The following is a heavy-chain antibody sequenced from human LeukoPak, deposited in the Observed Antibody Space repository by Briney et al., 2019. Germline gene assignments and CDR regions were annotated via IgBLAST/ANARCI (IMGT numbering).Heavy chain of an antibody. CDR2: INTNSGGT. J-gene: IGHJ4*02. CDR1: GYTFTGYY. D-gene: IGHD6-19*01. Sequence: ASVKVSCKASGYTFTGYYMHWVRQAPGQGLEWMGRINTNSGGTNYAQKFQGRVTMTRDTSISTAYMELSRLRSDDTAVYYCARVRVAVAGTGYHFDYWGQGTLVTVSS. CDR3: ARVRVAVAGTGYHFDY. V-gene: IGHV1-2*06.